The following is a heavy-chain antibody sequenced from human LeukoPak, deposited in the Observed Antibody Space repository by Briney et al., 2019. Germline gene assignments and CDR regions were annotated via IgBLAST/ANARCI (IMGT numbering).Heavy chain of an antibody. CDR1: GFTFSSYA. Sequence: GGSLRLSCAASGFTFSSYAVRWVRQAPGKGRQWGSGSSWRGSGTYYADSVKRRFTISRDNSKNTLYLQMNSLRAEDTAVYYCAKDLSITADGDFDYWGQGTRVTVSS. CDR3: AKDLSITADGDFDY. CDR2: SSWRGSGT. J-gene: IGHJ4*02. V-gene: IGHV3-23*01. D-gene: IGHD6-13*01.